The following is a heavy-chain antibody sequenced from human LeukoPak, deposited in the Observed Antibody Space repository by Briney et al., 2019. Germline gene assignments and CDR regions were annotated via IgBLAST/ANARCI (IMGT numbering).Heavy chain of an antibody. CDR3: ASAFSPRYCSSTSCVYYFDY. J-gene: IGHJ4*02. D-gene: IGHD2-2*01. CDR2: INHSGST. CDR1: GGSISSYSYY. Sequence: SETLSLTCTVSGGSISSYSYYWGWIRQPPGKGLEWIGEINHSGSTNYNPSLKSRVTISVDTSKNQFSLKLSSVTAADTAVYYCASAFSPRYCSSTSCVYYFDYWGQGTLVTVSS. V-gene: IGHV4-39*07.